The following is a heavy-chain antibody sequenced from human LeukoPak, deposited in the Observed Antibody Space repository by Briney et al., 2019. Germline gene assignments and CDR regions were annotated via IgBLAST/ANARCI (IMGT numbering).Heavy chain of an antibody. D-gene: IGHD2/OR15-2a*01. V-gene: IGHV3-21*01. Sequence: GGSQRLSCAASGFTFSSYSMNWARQAPGKGLEWVSSISASPYIYYADSVKGRFTISRDDSKNSLYLQMNSLRAEDTALYYCARGGLSGQRTDLFDIWGQGTMVTVSS. CDR2: ISASPYI. CDR3: ARGGLSGQRTDLFDI. CDR1: GFTFSSYS. J-gene: IGHJ3*02.